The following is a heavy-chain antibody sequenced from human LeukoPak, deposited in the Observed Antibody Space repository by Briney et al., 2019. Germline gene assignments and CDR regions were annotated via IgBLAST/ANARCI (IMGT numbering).Heavy chain of an antibody. V-gene: IGHV3-21*01. CDR1: GFTFSSYS. CDR2: ISSSSSYI. Sequence: GGSLRLSCAASGFTFSSYSMNWAPRPPGRGWEWVSSISSSSSYIYYADSVKGRFTISRDNAKNSLYLQMNSLRAEDTAVYYYARLFRDAFDIWGQGTMVTVSS. CDR3: ARLFRDAFDI. J-gene: IGHJ3*02.